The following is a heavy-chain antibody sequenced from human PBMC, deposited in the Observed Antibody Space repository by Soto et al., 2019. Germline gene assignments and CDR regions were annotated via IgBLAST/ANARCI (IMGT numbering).Heavy chain of an antibody. Sequence: SETLSLTCTVSGGSISSYYWCWIRQPPGKGLEWIGYIYYSGSTNYNPSLKSRVTISVDTSKNQFSLKLSSVTAADTAVYYCARGGAAAGPTDYWGQGTLVTVSS. CDR1: GGSISSYY. D-gene: IGHD6-13*01. CDR2: IYYSGST. CDR3: ARGGAAAGPTDY. V-gene: IGHV4-59*01. J-gene: IGHJ4*02.